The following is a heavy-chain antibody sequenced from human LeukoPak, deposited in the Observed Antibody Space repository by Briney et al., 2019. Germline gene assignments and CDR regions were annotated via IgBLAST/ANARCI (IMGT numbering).Heavy chain of an antibody. V-gene: IGHV3-74*01. Sequence: GGSLRLSCAASGFTFSSYWMQWVRQAPGKGLVWVSRINSDGSSTSYADSVKGRFTISRENAKNTLYLQMNSLRAEDTAVYYCARDHYDILTGRTVDYWGQGTLVTVSS. J-gene: IGHJ4*02. CDR1: GFTFSSYW. CDR2: INSDGSST. D-gene: IGHD3-9*01. CDR3: ARDHYDILTGRTVDY.